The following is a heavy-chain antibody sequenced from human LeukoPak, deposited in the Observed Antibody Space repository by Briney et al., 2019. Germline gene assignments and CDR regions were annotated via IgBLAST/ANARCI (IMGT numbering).Heavy chain of an antibody. V-gene: IGHV1-69*04. CDR3: AREGGSGYYHNWFDP. D-gene: IGHD3-22*01. CDR1: VGTFSYYA. Sequence: SVKVSCKASVGTFSYYAISWVRQAPGLGLEWMGRINPILGIANYAQKVQGRVTIISDKSTRTAYMELSSLRSDDTAVYYCAREGGSGYYHNWFDPWGQGTLVTVSS. CDR2: INPILGIA. J-gene: IGHJ5*02.